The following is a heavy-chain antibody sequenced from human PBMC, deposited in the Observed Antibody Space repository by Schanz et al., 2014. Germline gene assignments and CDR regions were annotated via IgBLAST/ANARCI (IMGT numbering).Heavy chain of an antibody. D-gene: IGHD6-13*01. Sequence: VHLLESGGGLVQPGGSLRLSCLASGFAFSSYGMNWLRQAPGKGLEWVSSFNDGGVNKYYADSVKGRFTISSDNSKSTLYLQMSSLRAEDTAVYYCAKSQGSSFDSWGQGTLVTVSS. CDR3: AKSQGSSFDS. CDR1: GFAFSSYG. V-gene: IGHV3-23*01. J-gene: IGHJ4*02. CDR2: FNDGGVNK.